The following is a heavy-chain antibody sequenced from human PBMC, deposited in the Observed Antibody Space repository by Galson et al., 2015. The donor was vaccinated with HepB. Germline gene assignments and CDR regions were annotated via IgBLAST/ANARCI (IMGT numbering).Heavy chain of an antibody. V-gene: IGHV3-48*01. Sequence: SLRLSCATPGFIFSIYSMNWVRQAPGKGLEWVSYISSSSGSIYYADSVKGRFTISRDNAKNSLYLQMNSLRAEDTAVYYCARDVPYYYDNGGNYSGDFDYWGQGTLVTVSS. CDR3: ARDVPYYYDNGGNYSGDFDY. CDR2: ISSSSGSI. D-gene: IGHD3-22*01. J-gene: IGHJ4*02. CDR1: GFIFSIYS.